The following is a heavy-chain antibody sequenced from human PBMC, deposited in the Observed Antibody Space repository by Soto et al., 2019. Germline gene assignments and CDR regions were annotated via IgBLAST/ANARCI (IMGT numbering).Heavy chain of an antibody. V-gene: IGHV1-2*02. CDR2: INLNSGDT. CDR1: GFTFSDYY. J-gene: IGHJ4*02. CDR3: ARGGNSGYYYE. D-gene: IGHD3-22*01. Sequence: QVQLVQSGADLRKPGASVKVSCKASGFTFSDYYINWVRLAPGQGLEWVGWINLNSGDTKHAQKLQGRVTMTRDASISTAYMELTSRSSDDTAVYYCARGGNSGYYYEWGQGSLVTVS.